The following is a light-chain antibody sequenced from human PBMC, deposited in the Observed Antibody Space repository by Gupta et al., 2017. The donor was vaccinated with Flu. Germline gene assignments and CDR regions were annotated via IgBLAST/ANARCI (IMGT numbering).Light chain of an antibody. V-gene: IGKV1-5*03. Sequence: GDGFTITFRAIQSITNGLAWFQQKPGKAPYLLIYKASTLEIGFPSSFTGSGSGTKFTLTITSLHPDDFATNSFQQYYDFPWTFGRWTKVEIK. J-gene: IGKJ1*01. CDR1: QSITNG. CDR3: QQYYDFPWT. CDR2: KAS.